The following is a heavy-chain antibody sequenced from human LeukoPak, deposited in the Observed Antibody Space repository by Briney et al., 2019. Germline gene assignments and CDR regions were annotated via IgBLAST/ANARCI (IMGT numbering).Heavy chain of an antibody. CDR3: ARDLYSDY. J-gene: IGHJ4*02. CDR2: ISSSSSYI. V-gene: IGHV3-21*01. Sequence: GGSLRLSCAASGFTSSSYSMNWVRQAPGKGLEWVSSISSSSSYIYYVDSVKGRFTISRDNAKNSLYLQMNSLRAEDTAVYYCARDLYSDYWGQGTLVTVSS. CDR1: GFTSSSYS. D-gene: IGHD2-21*01.